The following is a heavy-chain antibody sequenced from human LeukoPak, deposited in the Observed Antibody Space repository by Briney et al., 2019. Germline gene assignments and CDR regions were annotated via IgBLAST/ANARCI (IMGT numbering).Heavy chain of an antibody. J-gene: IGHJ5*02. CDR2: INHSGST. Sequence: PSQTLSLTCAVSGGSISSGGYSWSWIRQPPGKGLEWIGYINHSGSTYYNPSLKSRVTISVDRSKNQFSLKLSSVTAADTAVYYCARDRIFGVAYNLDPWGQGTLVTVSS. D-gene: IGHD3-3*01. CDR3: ARDRIFGVAYNLDP. V-gene: IGHV4-30-2*01. CDR1: GGSISSGGYS.